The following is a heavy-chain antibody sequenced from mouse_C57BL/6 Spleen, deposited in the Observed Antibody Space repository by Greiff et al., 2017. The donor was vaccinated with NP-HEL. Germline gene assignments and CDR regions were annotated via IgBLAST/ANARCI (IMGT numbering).Heavy chain of an antibody. Sequence: EVQLQQSGPELVKPGASVKIPCKASGYTFTDYNIDWVKQSPGQSLEWIGDINPNNGGTSYNQKFKGKATLTVDKSSSTAYMQLRSLTSEDTAVYYWAREGGYFDVWGTGTTVTVSS. CDR2: INPNNGGT. V-gene: IGHV1-18*01. CDR1: GYTFTDYN. J-gene: IGHJ1*03. CDR3: AREGGYFDV.